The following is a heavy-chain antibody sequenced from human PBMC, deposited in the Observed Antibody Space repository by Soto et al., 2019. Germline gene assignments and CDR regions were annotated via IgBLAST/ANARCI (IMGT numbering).Heavy chain of an antibody. CDR2: IFHSGNT. V-gene: IGHV4-30-2*01. Sequence: QLQLQESGSGLVTPSQTLSLTCAVSGGSISSSSYSWNWIRQPPGKGLEWIGYIFHSGNTYYNPSLNSRVPISVDRSKNQFSLKLTSVPAADTAVYYCAIADGYYFDHWAQGALVTVSS. J-gene: IGHJ4*02. D-gene: IGHD4-17*01. CDR1: GGSISSSSYS. CDR3: AIADGYYFDH.